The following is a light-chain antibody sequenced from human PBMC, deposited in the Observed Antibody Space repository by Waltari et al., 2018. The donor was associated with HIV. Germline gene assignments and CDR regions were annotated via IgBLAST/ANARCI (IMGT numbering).Light chain of an antibody. CDR3: MQGSHWPYT. CDR1: QSLVHSDGYTF. V-gene: IGKV2-30*02. CDR2: KVF. J-gene: IGKJ2*01. Sequence: DIVMTQSPLSLPVTLGQPAAISCRSSQSLVHSDGYTFFNWFHQSPVQPPRRLIYKVFLRDSGVPDRISGSGSATEFTLKISRVEAEDVGIYYCMQGSHWPYTFGQGTKLEI.